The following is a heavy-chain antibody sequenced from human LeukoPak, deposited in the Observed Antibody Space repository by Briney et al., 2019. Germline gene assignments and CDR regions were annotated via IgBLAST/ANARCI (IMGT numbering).Heavy chain of an antibody. D-gene: IGHD6-6*01. CDR2: IKPDGSEK. CDR3: AKGPRAYSSSPTYYFDY. J-gene: IGHJ4*02. V-gene: IGHV3-7*01. CDR1: HFTFNSYW. Sequence: GGSLRLSCAASHFTFNSYWMSWVRQAPGKGLEWVANIKPDGSEKYYADSVKGRFTISRDNSKNRLYLQMNSLRAEDTAVYYCAKGPRAYSSSPTYYFDYWGQGTLVTVSS.